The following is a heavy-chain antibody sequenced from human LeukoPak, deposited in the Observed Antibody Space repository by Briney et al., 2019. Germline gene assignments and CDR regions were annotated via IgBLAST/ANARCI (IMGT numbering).Heavy chain of an antibody. CDR3: VKGGQQLVRFNWFDP. Sequence: GGSLRLSCAASGFTFSSYAMSWVRQAPGKGLEWVSAISGSGGSTYYADSVKGRFTISRDNSKNTLYLQMNSLRAEDTAVYYCVKGGQQLVRFNWFDPWGQGTLVTVSS. CDR2: ISGSGGST. CDR1: GFTFSSYA. J-gene: IGHJ5*02. D-gene: IGHD6-13*01. V-gene: IGHV3-23*01.